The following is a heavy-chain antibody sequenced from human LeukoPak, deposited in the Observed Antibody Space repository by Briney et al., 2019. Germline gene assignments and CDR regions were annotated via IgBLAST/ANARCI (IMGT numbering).Heavy chain of an antibody. Sequence: SETLSLTCTVSGGSISSYYWSWIRQPPGKGLGWIGYIYYSGSTNYNPSLKSRVTISVDTSKNQFSLKLSSVTAADTAVYYCARPLERAPGPPAAFDIWGQGTMVTVSS. J-gene: IGHJ3*02. CDR1: GGSISSYY. CDR2: IYYSGST. D-gene: IGHD1-1*01. CDR3: ARPLERAPGPPAAFDI. V-gene: IGHV4-59*08.